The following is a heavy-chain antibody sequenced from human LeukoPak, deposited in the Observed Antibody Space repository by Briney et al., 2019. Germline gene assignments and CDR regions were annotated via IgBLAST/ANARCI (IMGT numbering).Heavy chain of an antibody. V-gene: IGHV3-21*01. CDR1: GFTFSSYG. J-gene: IGHJ4*02. D-gene: IGHD3-9*01. Sequence: GGSLRLSCAASGFTFSSYGMHWVRQAPGKGLEWVSSISSSSSYIYYADSVKGRFTISRDNAKNSLYLQMNSLRAEDTAVYYCAKDPSTYYDILTGPKHFDYWGQGTLVTVSS. CDR2: ISSSSSYI. CDR3: AKDPSTYYDILTGPKHFDY.